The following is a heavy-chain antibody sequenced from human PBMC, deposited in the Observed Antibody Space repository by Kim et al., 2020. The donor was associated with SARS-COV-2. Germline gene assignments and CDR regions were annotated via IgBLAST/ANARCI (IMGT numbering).Heavy chain of an antibody. Sequence: GGSLRLSCAASGFTFSSYAMSWVRQAPGKGLEWVSAISGSGGSTYYADSVKGRFTISRDNSKNTLYLQMNSLRAEDTAVYYCTTLGYCSGGSCYYYYGMDVWGQGTTVTVSS. D-gene: IGHD2-15*01. CDR2: ISGSGGST. J-gene: IGHJ6*02. CDR3: TTLGYCSGGSCYYYYGMDV. V-gene: IGHV3-23*01. CDR1: GFTFSSYA.